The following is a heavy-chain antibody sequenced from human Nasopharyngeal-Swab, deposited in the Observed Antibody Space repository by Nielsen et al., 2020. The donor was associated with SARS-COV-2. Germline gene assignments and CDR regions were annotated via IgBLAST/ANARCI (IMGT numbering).Heavy chain of an antibody. D-gene: IGHD3-3*01. CDR1: GFTFNNYN. J-gene: IGHJ6*02. Sequence: GESLKTSCASSGFTFNNYNFNWVRQAPGKGLEWVSSISSSISYIYYADSVKGRFTISRDHAKNSLYLQMNSLRAEDTAVYYCARDGLDYDFWSAYFMDVWGQGTTVTVSS. V-gene: IGHV3-21*01. CDR2: ISSSISYI. CDR3: ARDGLDYDFWSAYFMDV.